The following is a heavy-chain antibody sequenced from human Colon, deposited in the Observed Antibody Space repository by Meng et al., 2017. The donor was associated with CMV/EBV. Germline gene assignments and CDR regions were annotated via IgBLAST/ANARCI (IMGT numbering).Heavy chain of an antibody. V-gene: IGHV1-2*02. D-gene: IGHD3-10*01. CDR3: ARVRVTGDRLTLGY. CDR2: ISPNTGGT. J-gene: IGHJ4*02. Sequence: KASGYTFPDYYIHWVRQAPGQALEWMGWISPNTGGTNYAQKFQGRVTMTRDTSISTAYMELLRLRSDDTAVYYCARVRVTGDRLTLGYWGQGTLVTVSS. CDR1: GYTFPDYY.